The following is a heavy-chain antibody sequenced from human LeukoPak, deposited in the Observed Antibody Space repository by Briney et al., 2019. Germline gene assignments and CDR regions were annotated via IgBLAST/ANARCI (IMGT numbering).Heavy chain of an antibody. D-gene: IGHD6-13*01. V-gene: IGHV4-34*01. J-gene: IGHJ5*02. CDR1: GGSFSGYY. CDR2: INHSGST. Sequence: SETLSLTCAVYGGSFSGYYWSWIRQPPGKGLEWIGEINHSGSTNYNPSLKSRVTISVDTSKNQFSLKLRSVTAADTAVYYCARTSVGQQQVRRISWFDPWGQGTLVTVSS. CDR3: ARTSVGQQQVRRISWFDP.